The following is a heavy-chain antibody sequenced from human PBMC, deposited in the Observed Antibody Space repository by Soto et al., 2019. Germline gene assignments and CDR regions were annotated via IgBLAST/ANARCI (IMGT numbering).Heavy chain of an antibody. V-gene: IGHV1-8*01. CDR3: ARGHSSSWYVCDY. J-gene: IGHJ4*02. D-gene: IGHD6-13*01. CDR2: MNPNSGNT. Sequence: QVKLVQSGAEVKKPGASVKVSCKASGYTFTSYDINWVRQATGQGLEWMGWMNPNSGNTVYAQKFQGRVTMTRNTSISTAYMELSSLRSEDTAVYFCARGHSSSWYVCDYWGQGTLVTVSS. CDR1: GYTFTSYD.